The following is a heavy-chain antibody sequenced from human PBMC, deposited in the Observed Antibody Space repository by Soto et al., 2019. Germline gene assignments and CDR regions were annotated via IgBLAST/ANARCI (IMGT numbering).Heavy chain of an antibody. D-gene: IGHD3-22*01. Sequence: EEQLLESGGGLVQPGGSLRLSCAASGFIFNNYALIWVRQAPGQGLEWVSGISGGGDNTYYADFVKGRFTISRDNSKNTLYMQMNSLRAEDTAVYYCAKGDYYDRSAYPYDAFDVWGQGTMVTVSS. V-gene: IGHV3-23*01. J-gene: IGHJ3*01. CDR2: ISGGGDNT. CDR1: GFIFNNYA. CDR3: AKGDYYDRSAYPYDAFDV.